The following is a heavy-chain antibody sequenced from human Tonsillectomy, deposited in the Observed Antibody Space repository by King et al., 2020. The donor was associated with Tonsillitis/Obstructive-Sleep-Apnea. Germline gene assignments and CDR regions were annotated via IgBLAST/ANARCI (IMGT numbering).Heavy chain of an antibody. D-gene: IGHD2-2*01. Sequence: VQLQESGPGLVKPSQTLSLTCTVSGGSISSGGYYWSWIRQHPGQGLEWIGYIYYSGSTYYNPSLKSLVTISVDTSKNQFSLKLSSVTAADTAVYYCARERRSSTSSYYFDYWGQGTLVTVSS. CDR3: ARERRSSTSSYYFDY. J-gene: IGHJ4*02. CDR2: IYYSGST. V-gene: IGHV4-31*01. CDR1: GGSISSGGYY.